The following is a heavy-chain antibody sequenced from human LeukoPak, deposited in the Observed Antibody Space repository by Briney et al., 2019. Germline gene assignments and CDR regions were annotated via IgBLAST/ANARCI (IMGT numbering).Heavy chain of an antibody. CDR1: GYTFTSYG. J-gene: IGHJ6*03. CDR3: ARLYDSSGYYSRNYYYYYYYMDV. V-gene: IGHV1-18*01. D-gene: IGHD3-22*01. Sequence: ASVKVSCKASGYTFTSYGISWVRQAPGQGLEWMGWISAYNGNTNYAQKLQGRVTMTTDTSTSTAYMELRSLRSDDTAVYYCARLYDSSGYYSRNYYYYYYYMDVWGKGTTVTISS. CDR2: ISAYNGNT.